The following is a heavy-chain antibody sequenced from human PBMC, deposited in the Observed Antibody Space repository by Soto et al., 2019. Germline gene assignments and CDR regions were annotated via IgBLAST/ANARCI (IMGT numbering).Heavy chain of an antibody. Sequence: SETLSLTCTVSGASISGFYWSWIRKSAGKGLEWIGRIYATGTTDYNPSLKSRVMMSVDTSKKQFSLKLRSVTAADTAVYYCVRDGTKTLRDWFDPWSQGISVTVSS. V-gene: IGHV4-4*07. J-gene: IGHJ5*02. CDR1: GASISGFY. CDR3: VRDGTKTLRDWFDP. CDR2: IYATGTT. D-gene: IGHD1-1*01.